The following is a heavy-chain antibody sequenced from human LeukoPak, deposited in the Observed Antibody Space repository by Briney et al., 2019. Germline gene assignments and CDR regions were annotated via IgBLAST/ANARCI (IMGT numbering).Heavy chain of an antibody. CDR1: GGTFSSYA. D-gene: IGHD2-2*01. J-gene: IGHJ4*02. V-gene: IGHV1-69*04. Sequence: GASVKVSCKASGGTFSSYAISWVRQAPGQGLEWMGRIIPILGIANYAQKFQGRVTMTRDTSTSTVYMELSTLRSEDTAVYYCARALHIVVVPAAPNTAMPESYFDYWGQGTLVTVSS. CDR3: ARALHIVVVPAAPNTAMPESYFDY. CDR2: IIPILGIA.